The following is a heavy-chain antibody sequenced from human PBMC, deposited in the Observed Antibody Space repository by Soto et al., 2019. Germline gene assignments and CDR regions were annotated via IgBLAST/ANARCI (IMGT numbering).Heavy chain of an antibody. CDR3: ASSRGLLVVVPAAPRGYYYYGMDV. J-gene: IGHJ6*02. CDR2: IIPIFGTA. V-gene: IGHV1-69*06. CDR1: GGTFSIYA. Sequence: SVKVSGKASGGTFSIYAISCVLQSPLQWLDWMGGIIPIFGTANYAQKFQGRVTITADKSTSTAYMELSSLRSEDTAVYYCASSRGLLVVVPAAPRGYYYYGMDVWGQGTTVTVSS. D-gene: IGHD2-2*01.